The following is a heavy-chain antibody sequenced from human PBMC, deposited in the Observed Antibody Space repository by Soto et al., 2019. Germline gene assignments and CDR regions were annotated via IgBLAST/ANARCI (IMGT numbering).Heavy chain of an antibody. CDR3: ARDRDYYDSSGYSA. V-gene: IGHV3-21*01. Sequence: EVQLVESGGGLVKPGGSLRLSCAASGCTLSSYSMNWVRQAPGKGLEWVSSISSSSSYIYYADSVKGRFTISRDNAKNSLYLQMNSLRAEDTAVYYCARDRDYYDSSGYSAWGQGTLVTVSS. CDR1: GCTLSSYS. D-gene: IGHD3-22*01. J-gene: IGHJ5*02. CDR2: ISSSSSYI.